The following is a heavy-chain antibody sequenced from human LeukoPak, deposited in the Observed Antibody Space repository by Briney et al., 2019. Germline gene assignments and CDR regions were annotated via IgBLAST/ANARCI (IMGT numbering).Heavy chain of an antibody. CDR2: ISAYNGNT. CDR1: GYTFTSYG. V-gene: IGHV1-18*01. D-gene: IGHD6-19*01. CDR3: ARAPETVAGGSVDEFDY. J-gene: IGHJ4*02. Sequence: GASVKVSCKASGYTFTSYGISWVRQAPGQGLEWMGWISAYNGNTNYAQKLQGRVTVTTDTSTSTAYMELRSLRSDDTAVYYCARAPETVAGGSVDEFDYWGQGTLVTVSS.